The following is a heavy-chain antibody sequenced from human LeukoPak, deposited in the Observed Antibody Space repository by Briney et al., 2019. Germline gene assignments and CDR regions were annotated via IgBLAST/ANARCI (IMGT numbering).Heavy chain of an antibody. CDR1: GFTVSSNY. Sequence: GGSLRHSCAASGFTVSSNYMSWVRQAPGKGLEWVSVIYSGGGTYYADSVKGRFTISRDNSKNTLYLQMNSLRAEDTAVYYCARDTLNYCSSTSCYEGYFDYWGQGTLVTVSS. D-gene: IGHD2-2*01. J-gene: IGHJ4*02. V-gene: IGHV3-53*01. CDR3: ARDTLNYCSSTSCYEGYFDY. CDR2: IYSGGGT.